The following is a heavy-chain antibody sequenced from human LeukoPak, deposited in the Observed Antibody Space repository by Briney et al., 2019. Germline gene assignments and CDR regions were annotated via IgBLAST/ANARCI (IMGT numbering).Heavy chain of an antibody. Sequence: GGSLRLSCAASGFTFSSYEMNWVRQAPGKGLEWVSYISGSGSTIYYADSVKGRFTIPRDNAKNSLYLQMNSLRAEDTAVYYCARDLRCGGDCPGYWGQGTLVTVSS. J-gene: IGHJ4*02. V-gene: IGHV3-48*03. CDR3: ARDLRCGGDCPGY. CDR2: ISGSGSTI. D-gene: IGHD2-21*02. CDR1: GFTFSSYE.